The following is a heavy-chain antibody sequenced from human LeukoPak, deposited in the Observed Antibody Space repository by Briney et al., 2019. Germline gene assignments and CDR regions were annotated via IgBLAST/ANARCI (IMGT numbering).Heavy chain of an antibody. CDR3: AKDSGSGSYLDY. V-gene: IGHV3-23*01. CDR2: ISGSGGST. CDR1: GFTFSSYG. Sequence: PGGTLRLSCAASGFTFSSYGMSWVRQAPGKGLEWVSAISGSGGSTYYADSVKGRFTISRDNSKNTLYLQMNSLRAEDTAVYYCAKDSGSGSYLDYWGQGTLVTVSS. J-gene: IGHJ4*02. D-gene: IGHD3-10*01.